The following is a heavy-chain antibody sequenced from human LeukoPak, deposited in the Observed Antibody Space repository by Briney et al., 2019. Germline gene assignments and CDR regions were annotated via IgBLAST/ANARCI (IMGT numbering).Heavy chain of an antibody. CDR2: MHPKSLNT. J-gene: IGHJ6*03. V-gene: IGHV1-8*02. D-gene: IGHD3/OR15-3a*01. CDR1: GYTFMNYD. Sequence: PVASVKVSCKTSGYTFMNYDINWVRQATGQGLEWMGWMHPKSLNTRYGQEFQGRVTMTRNTSISTAYRELSSLRSEDTAVYYCARALSWTTESYYYMDVWGKGTTVTVSS. CDR3: ARALSWTTESYYYMDV.